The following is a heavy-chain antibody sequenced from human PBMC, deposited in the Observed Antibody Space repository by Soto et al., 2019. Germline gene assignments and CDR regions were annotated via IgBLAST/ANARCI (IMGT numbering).Heavy chain of an antibody. CDR3: ARDKITGLFDY. D-gene: IGHD2-8*02. V-gene: IGHV4-61*08. CDR2: IYYSGST. J-gene: IGHJ4*02. Sequence: TSETLSLTCAVSGGSISSGGYSWSWIRQPPGKGLEWIGYIYYSGSTNYNPSLKSRVTISVDTSKNQFSLKLTSVTAADTAVYYCARDKITGLFDYWGQGTLVTVSS. CDR1: GGSISSGGYS.